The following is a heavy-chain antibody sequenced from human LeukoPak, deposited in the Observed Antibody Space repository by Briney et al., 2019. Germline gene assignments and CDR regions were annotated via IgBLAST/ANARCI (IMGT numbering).Heavy chain of an antibody. CDR2: ISGSGGST. V-gene: IGHV3-23*01. CDR1: GFTFSSYG. Sequence: PGGSLRLSCAASGFTFSSYGMSWVRQTPRKGLEWVSAISGSGGSTYYADSVKGRFTISRDNSKNTLYLQMNSLRAEDTAVYYCARSHRLYYYGSGSSLDYWGQGTLVTVSS. J-gene: IGHJ4*02. D-gene: IGHD3-10*01. CDR3: ARSHRLYYYGSGSSLDY.